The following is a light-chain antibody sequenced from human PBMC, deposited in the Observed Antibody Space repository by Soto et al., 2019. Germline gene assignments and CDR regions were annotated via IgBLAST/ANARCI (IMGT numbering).Light chain of an antibody. J-gene: IGLJ1*01. Sequence: QSVLTQPPSASGSHGQSVTISCTGTSSDVGGYNYVSWYQQHPGKAPKLMIYEVSNRPSGVSNRFSGSKSGNTASLTLSGLQADDETAYYCFSYTSSGTYGFGTGHKVNV. CDR3: FSYTSSGTYG. CDR1: SSDVGGYNY. CDR2: EVS. V-gene: IGLV2-14*01.